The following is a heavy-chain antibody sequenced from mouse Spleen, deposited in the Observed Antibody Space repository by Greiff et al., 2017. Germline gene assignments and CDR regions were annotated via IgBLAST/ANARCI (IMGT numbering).Heavy chain of an antibody. J-gene: IGHJ4*01. CDR3: ARENWDYYAMDY. V-gene: IGHV2-6-1*01. CDR1: GFSLTSYG. CDR2: IWSDGST. Sequence: VQLVESGPGLVAPSQSLSITCTISGFSLTSYGVHWVRQPPGKGLEWLVVIWSDGSTTYNSALKSRLSISKDNSKSQVFLKVNSLQADDTAMYYCARENWDYYAMDYWGQGTSVTVSS. D-gene: IGHD4-1*01.